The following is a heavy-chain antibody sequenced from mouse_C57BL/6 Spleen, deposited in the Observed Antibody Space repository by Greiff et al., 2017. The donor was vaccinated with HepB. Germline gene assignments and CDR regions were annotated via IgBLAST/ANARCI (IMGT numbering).Heavy chain of an antibody. J-gene: IGHJ2*01. Sequence: EVMLVESGGGLVQPKGSLKLSCAASGFSFNTYAMNWVRQAPGKGLEWVARIRSKSNNYATYYADSVKDRFTISRDDSESMLYLQMNNLKTEDTAMYYCVSARGYYFDYWGQGTTLTVSS. CDR1: GFSFNTYA. CDR2: IRSKSNNYAT. V-gene: IGHV10-1*01. CDR3: VSARGYYFDY.